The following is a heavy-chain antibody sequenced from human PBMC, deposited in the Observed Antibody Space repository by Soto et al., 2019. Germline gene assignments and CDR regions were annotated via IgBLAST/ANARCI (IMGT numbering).Heavy chain of an antibody. V-gene: IGHV1-69*02. D-gene: IGHD2-15*01. CDR2: IIPILGIA. CDR3: ATSTVVRLDY. Sequence: GASVKVSCEASGGRFSSYTISWVQQAPGQGLEWMGRIIPILGIANYAQKFQGRVTITADKSTSTAYMELSSLRSEDTAVYYGATSTVVRLDYWGQGTLVTVS. CDR1: GGRFSSYT. J-gene: IGHJ4*02.